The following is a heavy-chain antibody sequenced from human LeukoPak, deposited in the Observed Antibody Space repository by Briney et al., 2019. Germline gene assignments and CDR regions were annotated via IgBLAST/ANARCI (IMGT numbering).Heavy chain of an antibody. Sequence: ASVKVSCKASGYTFTSYYMHWVRQAPGQGLEWMGIINPSGGSTSYAQKFQGRVTMTRDTSTSTVYMELSSLRSEDTAVYYCARDLTRIYYYDSSGYYFTGNYWGQGTLVTVSS. CDR2: INPSGGST. CDR3: ARDLTRIYYYDSSGYYFTGNY. CDR1: GYTFTSYY. J-gene: IGHJ4*02. V-gene: IGHV1-46*01. D-gene: IGHD3-22*01.